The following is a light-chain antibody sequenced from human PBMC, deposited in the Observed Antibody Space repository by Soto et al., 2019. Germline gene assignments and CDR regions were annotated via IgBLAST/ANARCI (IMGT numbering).Light chain of an antibody. CDR3: SSYTSSSLYV. V-gene: IGLV2-14*01. J-gene: IGLJ1*01. CDR2: DVS. Sequence: QSVLTQPASVSGSPGQSITISCTGTSSDVGGYNYVSWYQQLPGKAPKLMIYDVSDRPSGVSNRFSGSKSGNTASLTISGLQAEDEADYHCSSYTSSSLYVFGTGTKVTVL. CDR1: SSDVGGYNY.